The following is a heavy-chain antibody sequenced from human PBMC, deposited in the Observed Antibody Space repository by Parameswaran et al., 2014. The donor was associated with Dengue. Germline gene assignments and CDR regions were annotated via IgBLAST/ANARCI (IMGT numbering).Heavy chain of an antibody. D-gene: IGHD1-26*01. V-gene: IGHV3-9*01. CDR2: ISWNSGSI. CDR3: AKGGSYYAASWFDP. J-gene: IGHJ5*02. Sequence: WIRQPPGKGLEWVSGISWNSGSIGYADSVKGRFTISRDNAKNSLYLQMNSLRAEDTALYYCAKGGSYYAASWFDPWGQGTLVTVSS.